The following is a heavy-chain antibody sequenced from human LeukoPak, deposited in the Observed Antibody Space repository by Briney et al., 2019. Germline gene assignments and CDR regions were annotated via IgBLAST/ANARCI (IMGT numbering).Heavy chain of an antibody. V-gene: IGHV4-59*11. CDR2: ISYSGST. CDR3: ARVVSVRKQPFDP. CDR1: GGSISGHY. J-gene: IGHJ5*02. D-gene: IGHD3-22*01. Sequence: SETLSLTCTVSGGSISGHYWSWIRQPPGKGLECIGDISYSGSTNYNPSLKSRVTISVDTSKNQFSLKLSSVTAADTAVYYCARVVSVRKQPFDPWGQGTLVTVSS.